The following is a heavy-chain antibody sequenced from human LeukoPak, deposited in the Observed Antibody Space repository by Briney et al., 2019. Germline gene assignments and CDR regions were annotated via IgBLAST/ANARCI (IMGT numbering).Heavy chain of an antibody. V-gene: IGHV3-11*04. CDR1: GFMFNDYY. CDR3: ARGYSSSWYVQVAFDI. Sequence: GGSLRLSCAASGFMFNDYYMSWIRQAPGKGLEWVSYISSSSSTIYYADSVKGRFTISRDNAKNSLYLQMNSLRAEDTAVYYCARGYSSSWYVQVAFDIWGQGTMVTVSS. CDR2: ISSSSSTI. J-gene: IGHJ3*02. D-gene: IGHD6-13*01.